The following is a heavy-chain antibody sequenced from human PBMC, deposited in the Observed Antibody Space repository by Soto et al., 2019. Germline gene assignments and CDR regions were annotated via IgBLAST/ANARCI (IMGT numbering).Heavy chain of an antibody. CDR3: ARVSWREKYGMDV. V-gene: IGHV3-11*01. Sequence: GGSLRLSCAASGFTFSDSYMSWIRQAPGKGLEWISYITFSGNPVYYADSLKGRLTISRDNAKNSLYLQMNRLRAEDTAVYYCARVSWREKYGMDVWGQGTTVTVSS. CDR2: ITFSGNPV. CDR1: GFTFSDSY. J-gene: IGHJ6*02.